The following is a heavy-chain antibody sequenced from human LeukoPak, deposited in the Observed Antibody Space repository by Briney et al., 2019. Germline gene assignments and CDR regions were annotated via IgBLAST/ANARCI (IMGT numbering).Heavy chain of an antibody. V-gene: IGHV4-61*02. CDR2: IFISGGT. CDR3: ARGGSTLHSAGGHDRDV. CDR1: GDSITSGSYY. J-gene: IGHJ6*03. Sequence: PSQTLSLTCTVSGDSITSGSYYWSWIRQPAGKGLEWIGRIFISGGTNYNPSLRSRVTMSLDTSKNQFSLKLYSVTAADTAVYYCARGGSTLHSAGGHDRDVWGKGTTVTIPS. D-gene: IGHD1-26*01.